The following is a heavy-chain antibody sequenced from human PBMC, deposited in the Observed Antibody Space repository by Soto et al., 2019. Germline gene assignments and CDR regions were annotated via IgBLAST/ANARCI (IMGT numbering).Heavy chain of an antibody. V-gene: IGHV3-23*01. CDR2: ISGSGSTI. D-gene: IGHD3-22*01. CDR3: AKVFYYYDSSGYYYFDY. J-gene: IGHJ4*02. CDR1: GFTFSSYA. Sequence: GGSLRLSCAASGFTFSSYAVSWVRQAPGKGPEWISSISGSGSTIYYADSVKGRFTISRDNSKNTLYLQMSSLGAEDTAVYYCAKVFYYYDSSGYYYFDYWGQGTLVTVSS.